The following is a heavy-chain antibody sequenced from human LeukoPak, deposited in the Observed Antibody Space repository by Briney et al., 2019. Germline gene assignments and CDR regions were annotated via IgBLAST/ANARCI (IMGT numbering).Heavy chain of an antibody. CDR3: AKQSYARSLGE. CDR1: GIPFINFF. Sequence: GALRLSCATSGIPFINFFKRWGRPAPGEGLEWISTTNSGGATTDYAESVKGRFTISRDNSKNILYLQMSSLRVEDTAMYYCAKQSYARSLGEGGPGTLVTVSS. D-gene: IGHD2-8*01. V-gene: IGHV3-23*01. CDR2: TNSGGATT. J-gene: IGHJ4*02.